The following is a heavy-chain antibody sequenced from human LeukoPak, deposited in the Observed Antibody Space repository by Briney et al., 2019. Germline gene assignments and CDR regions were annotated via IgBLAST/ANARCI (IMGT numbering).Heavy chain of an antibody. Sequence: SETLSVTCSVSVGSLSRSRYYWGWIRQPPGGGLEWMGNIYETGSTNYNPSLKSRVTISVDTPKNQSSLELSSVTAADTAVYYCARGMDCSGGSCYLYSYYYYYMDVWGKGTTVTVSS. CDR3: ARGMDCSGGSCYLYSYYYYYMDV. V-gene: IGHV4-39*01. J-gene: IGHJ6*03. D-gene: IGHD2-15*01. CDR2: IYETGST. CDR1: VGSLSRSRYY.